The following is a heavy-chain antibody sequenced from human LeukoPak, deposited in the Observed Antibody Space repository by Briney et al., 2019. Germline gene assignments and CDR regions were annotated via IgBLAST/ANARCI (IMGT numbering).Heavy chain of an antibody. CDR3: AKFVGRGDLEDYFDY. J-gene: IGHJ4*02. V-gene: IGHV3-23*01. Sequence: GGSLRLSCAASGFTFSSYAMSWVRQALGKGLEWVSAISGSGGSTYYADSVKGRFTISRDNSKNTLYLQMNSLRAEDTAVYYCAKFVGRGDLEDYFDYWGQGTLVTVSS. CDR1: GFTFSSYA. CDR2: ISGSGGST.